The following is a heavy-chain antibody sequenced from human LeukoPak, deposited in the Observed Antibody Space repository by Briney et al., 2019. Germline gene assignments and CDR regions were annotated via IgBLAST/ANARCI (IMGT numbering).Heavy chain of an antibody. CDR3: ANTPSTAMVTAYFDY. CDR1: GYTFTGYY. V-gene: IGHV1-2*02. D-gene: IGHD5-18*01. J-gene: IGHJ4*02. Sequence: GASVKVSCKASGYTFTGYYIHWVRQAPGQGLEWMGWINPNSGGTNYAQKFQVRVTMTRDTSISTAYMELSRLRSDDTAVYYCANTPSTAMVTAYFDYWGQGTLVTVSS. CDR2: INPNSGGT.